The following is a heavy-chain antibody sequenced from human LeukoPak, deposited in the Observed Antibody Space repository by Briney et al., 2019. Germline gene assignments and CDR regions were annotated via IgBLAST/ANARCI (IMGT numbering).Heavy chain of an antibody. J-gene: IGHJ4*02. D-gene: IGHD6-13*01. CDR1: GYTFTSYD. V-gene: IGHV1-8*01. Sequence: GASVKVSCKASGYTFTSYDINWVRQATGQGLEWMGWMNPNSGNTGYAQKFQGRVTITRDTSASTAYMELSSLRSEDTAVYYCARGLSKGQGQQLVLDYWGQGTLVTVSS. CDR3: ARGLSKGQGQQLVLDY. CDR2: MNPNSGNT.